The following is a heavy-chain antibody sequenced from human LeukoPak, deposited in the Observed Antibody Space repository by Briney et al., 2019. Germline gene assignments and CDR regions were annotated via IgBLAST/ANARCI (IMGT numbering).Heavy chain of an antibody. CDR3: ARRGRASGFDFDY. Sequence: PSETLSLTCTLSGASISSYYWSWIRQPPGKGLERIGYISNSGSTNYNPSLKSRVAISPDTSTNQFSLNLSSVTAADTALYYCARRGRASGFDFDYWGQGTLVTVSS. CDR2: ISNSGST. CDR1: GASISSYY. V-gene: IGHV4-59*08. D-gene: IGHD1-26*01. J-gene: IGHJ4*02.